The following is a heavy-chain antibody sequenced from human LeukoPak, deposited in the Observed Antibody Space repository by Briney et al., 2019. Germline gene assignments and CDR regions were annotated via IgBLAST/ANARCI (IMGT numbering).Heavy chain of an antibody. D-gene: IGHD2-2*01. J-gene: IGHJ6*02. V-gene: IGHV3-7*03. CDR3: ARGFDCSSTSCSCVDV. CDR2: IKQDGSEK. CDR1: GFTFSSYW. Sequence: GGSLRLSCAASGFTFSSYWMSWVRQAPGKGLEWVANIKQDGSEKYYVDSVKGRFTISRDNAKNSLHLQMNSLRAEDTAVYYCARGFDCSSTSCSCVDVWGQGTTVTVSS.